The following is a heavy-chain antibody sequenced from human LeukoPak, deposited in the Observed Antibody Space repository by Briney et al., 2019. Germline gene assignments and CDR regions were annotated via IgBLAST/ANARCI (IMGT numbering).Heavy chain of an antibody. V-gene: IGHV3-23*01. J-gene: IGHJ4*02. D-gene: IGHD1-1*01. CDR3: AKVEGASKASVY. CDR2: ISGSGGST. Sequence: GGSLRLSRAASGFTFSSYGMHWVRQAPGRGLEWVSSISGSGGSTYYADSVKGRFTISRDNSKNTLYLQMYSLRAEDTAVYYCAKVEGASKASVYWGQGALVTVSS. CDR1: GFTFSSYG.